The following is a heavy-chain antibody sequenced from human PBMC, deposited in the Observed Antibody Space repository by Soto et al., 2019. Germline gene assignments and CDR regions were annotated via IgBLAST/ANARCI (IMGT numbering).Heavy chain of an antibody. D-gene: IGHD3-22*01. CDR2: IGGTVGST. V-gene: IGHV3-23*01. Sequence: GGSLRLSCAASAFTFSSYAMSWVRQAPGKGLEWVSTIGGTVGSTYYADSVKGRFTISRDNSKNTLYLQMNSLRAEDTAVYFCAKEQDSGYYFFDYWGQGTLVTVSS. J-gene: IGHJ4*02. CDR1: AFTFSSYA. CDR3: AKEQDSGYYFFDY.